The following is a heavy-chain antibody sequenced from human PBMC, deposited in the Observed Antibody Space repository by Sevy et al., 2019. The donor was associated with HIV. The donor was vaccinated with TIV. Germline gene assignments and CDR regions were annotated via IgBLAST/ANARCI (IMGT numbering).Heavy chain of an antibody. Sequence: SETLSLTCTVSGDSLSNSGYYWGWIRQRPGKGLEWSGNIYYSGSTHYNPSLKSRVTVSIDTFKNQFSLKLSSVTAADTAVYFCARFPYGDYVDYFDYWGQGTLVTVSS. D-gene: IGHD4-17*01. CDR1: GDSLSNSGYY. CDR3: ARFPYGDYVDYFDY. V-gene: IGHV4-39*01. CDR2: IYYSGST. J-gene: IGHJ4*02.